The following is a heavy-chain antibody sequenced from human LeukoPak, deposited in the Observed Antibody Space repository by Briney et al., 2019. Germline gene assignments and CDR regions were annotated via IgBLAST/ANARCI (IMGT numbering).Heavy chain of an antibody. CDR1: GGSISSYY. CDR2: IYYSGST. CDR3: ARDPGQWLARGYFDY. D-gene: IGHD6-19*01. J-gene: IGHJ4*02. Sequence: PSETLSLTCTVSGGSISSYYWSWIRQPPGKGLEWIGYIYYSGSTNYNPSLKSRVTISVDTSKNQFSLKLSSVTAADTAVYYCARDPGQWLARGYFDYWGQGTLVTVSS. V-gene: IGHV4-59*01.